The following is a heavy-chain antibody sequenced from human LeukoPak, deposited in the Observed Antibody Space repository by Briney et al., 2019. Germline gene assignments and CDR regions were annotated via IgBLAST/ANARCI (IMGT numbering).Heavy chain of an antibody. CDR1: GGSISSSSYY. V-gene: IGHV4-39*01. CDR3: ARHKYYYDSSGYYYYFDY. Sequence: PSETLSLTCTVSGGSISSSSYYWGWIRQPPGKGLEWMGSIYYSGSTYYNPSLKSRVTISVDTSKNQFSLKLSSVTAADTAVYYCARHKYYYDSSGYYYYFDYWGQGTLVTVSS. CDR2: IYYSGST. D-gene: IGHD3-22*01. J-gene: IGHJ4*02.